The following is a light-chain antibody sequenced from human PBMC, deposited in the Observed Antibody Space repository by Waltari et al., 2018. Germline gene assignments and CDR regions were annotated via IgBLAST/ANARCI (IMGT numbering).Light chain of an antibody. V-gene: IGLV1-47*01. CDR2: KNN. Sequence: QSMLTQPPSVSGTPGQRVTIFCSGSTSNLGKTHVYWYQQVPGATPKLLIYKNNQRPSGVPDLFSGSRSDTSATLAISGLRSEDEADYYCAAWDDTLSGVVFGGGTKLTVL. CDR1: TSNLGKTH. J-gene: IGLJ2*01. CDR3: AAWDDTLSGVV.